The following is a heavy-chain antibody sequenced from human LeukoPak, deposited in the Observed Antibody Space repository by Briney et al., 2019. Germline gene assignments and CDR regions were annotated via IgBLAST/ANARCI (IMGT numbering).Heavy chain of an antibody. D-gene: IGHD4-23*01. J-gene: IGHJ5*02. Sequence: SETLSLICTVSGGSISSSSYYWGWIRQPPGKGLEWIGSIYYSGRTYYNPSLKSRVTISVDTSKNQFSLKLSSVTAADTAVYYCARDNSVEDTAWWFDPWGQGTLVTVSS. CDR2: IYYSGRT. CDR1: GGSISSSSYY. CDR3: ARDNSVEDTAWWFDP. V-gene: IGHV4-39*02.